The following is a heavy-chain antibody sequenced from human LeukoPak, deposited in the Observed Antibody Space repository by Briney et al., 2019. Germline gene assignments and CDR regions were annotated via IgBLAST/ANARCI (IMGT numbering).Heavy chain of an antibody. Sequence: SETLSLTCAVYGGSFSGYYWSWIRQPPGKGLEWIGEINHSGSTNYNPSLKSRVTISVDTSKNQFSLELSSVTAADTAVYYCARKANYDYVWGSYRLDYWGQGTLVTVSS. J-gene: IGHJ4*02. CDR1: GGSFSGYY. CDR2: INHSGST. V-gene: IGHV4-34*01. D-gene: IGHD3-16*02. CDR3: ARKANYDYVWGSYRLDY.